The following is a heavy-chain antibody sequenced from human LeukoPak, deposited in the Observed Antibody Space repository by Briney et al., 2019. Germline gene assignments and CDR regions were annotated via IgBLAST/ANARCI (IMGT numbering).Heavy chain of an antibody. D-gene: IGHD6-6*01. CDR1: GYSISSGYY. CDR2: IYHSGST. J-gene: IGHJ4*02. CDR3: ARETFEYSSSGFDY. Sequence: PSETLSLTCAVSGYSISSGYYWGWIRQPPGKGLEWIGSIYHSGSTYYNPSLKSRVTISVDTSKNQFSLKLSSVTAADTAVYYCARETFEYSSSGFDYWGQGTLVTVSS. V-gene: IGHV4-38-2*02.